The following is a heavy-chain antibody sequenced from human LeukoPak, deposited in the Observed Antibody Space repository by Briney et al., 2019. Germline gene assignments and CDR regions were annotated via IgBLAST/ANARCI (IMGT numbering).Heavy chain of an antibody. CDR1: GYTFTSYY. CDR2: INPSGGST. J-gene: IGHJ4*02. CDR3: ARSYYYDSSGYYPLDY. D-gene: IGHD3-22*01. Sequence: GASVKVSCKASGYTFTSYYMHWVRQAPGQGLEWMGIINPSGGSTSYAQKFQGRVTMTRDMSTSTVYMELSSLRSEDTAVYYCARSYYYDSSGYYPLDYWGQGTLVTVSS. V-gene: IGHV1-46*01.